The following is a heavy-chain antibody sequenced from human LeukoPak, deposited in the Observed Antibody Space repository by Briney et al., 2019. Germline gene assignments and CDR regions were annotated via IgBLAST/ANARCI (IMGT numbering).Heavy chain of an antibody. J-gene: IGHJ4*02. CDR3: AKGAGVELLIELDS. V-gene: IGHV3-53*05. CDR1: GFIVSGTY. CDR2: IYSGGQT. Sequence: GGSLRLSCAASGFIVSGTYMSWVRQAPGKGLEWVSVIYSGGQTYYADAVKGRFTISRDNSKSTLYLQMDSLRAEDTAVYYCAKGAGVELLIELDSWGQGTLVTVSS. D-gene: IGHD1-26*01.